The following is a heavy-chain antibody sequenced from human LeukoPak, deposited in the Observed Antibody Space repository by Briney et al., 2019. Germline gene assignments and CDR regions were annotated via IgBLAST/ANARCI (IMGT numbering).Heavy chain of an antibody. CDR1: GYTFTGYY. V-gene: IGHV1-2*02. CDR2: INPNSGGT. J-gene: IGHJ3*02. Sequence: ASVKVSCKASGYTFTGYYMHWVRQAPGHGLEWMGWINPNSGGTNYAQKFQGRVTMTRDTSISTAYMELSRLRSDDTAVYYCARGGLYYVWDAFDIWGQGTMVTVSS. D-gene: IGHD3-16*01. CDR3: ARGGLYYVWDAFDI.